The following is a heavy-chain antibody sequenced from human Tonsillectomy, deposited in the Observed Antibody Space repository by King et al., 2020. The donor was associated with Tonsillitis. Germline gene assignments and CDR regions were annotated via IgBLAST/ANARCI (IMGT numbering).Heavy chain of an antibody. V-gene: IGHV1-69*09. D-gene: IGHD2-15*01. J-gene: IGHJ6*03. CDR1: GGTFSNYA. Sequence: QLVQSGAEVKKPGSSVKVSCRASGGTFSNYAISWVRQAPGQGLEWMGRIISMLAITNYAQKFQGRLTITADKSTSTAYMELSSLRSEDTAVYYCARDAGYCSGGSCYGFYYYYMDVWGKGTTVTVSS. CDR3: ARDAGYCSGGSCYGFYYYYMDV. CDR2: IISMLAIT.